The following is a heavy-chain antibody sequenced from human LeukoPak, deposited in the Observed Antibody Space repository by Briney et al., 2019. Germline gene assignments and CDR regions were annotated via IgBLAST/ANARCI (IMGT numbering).Heavy chain of an antibody. CDR1: GGTFSSYA. Sequence: ASVKVSCKASGGTFSSYAISWVRQAPGQGLEWMGWISAYNGNTNYAQKLQGRVTMTTDTSTSTAYMELRSLRSDDTAVYYCARDFGVVVPAAIAYYYYYMDVWGKGTTVTVSS. D-gene: IGHD2-2*02. V-gene: IGHV1-18*01. J-gene: IGHJ6*03. CDR2: ISAYNGNT. CDR3: ARDFGVVVPAAIAYYYYYMDV.